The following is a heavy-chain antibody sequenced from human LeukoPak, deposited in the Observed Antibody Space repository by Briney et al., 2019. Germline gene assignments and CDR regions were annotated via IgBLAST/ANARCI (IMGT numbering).Heavy chain of an antibody. CDR1: GFTFSRYW. D-gene: IGHD6-19*01. V-gene: IGHV3-7*01. CDR2: IKQDGSEK. Sequence: GGPLRLSCAASGFTFSRYWMSWVRQAPGKGLEWVANIKQDGSEKYYVDSVKGRFTISRDNAKNSLFLQMNSLRDEDTAVYYCARDSSGPDYWGQGTLVTVSS. CDR3: ARDSSGPDY. J-gene: IGHJ4*02.